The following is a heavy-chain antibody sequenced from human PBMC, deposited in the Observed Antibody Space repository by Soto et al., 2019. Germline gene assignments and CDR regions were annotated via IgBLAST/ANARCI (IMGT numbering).Heavy chain of an antibody. Sequence: PSETVSLTCTVSGGSISSFYWSWIRQPPGKGLEWIGNIYYNGNTNYNPSFKSRVTISVDTSKNQFSLKLSSVTAADTAVYYCARGGPPITVFGVVISWFDPWGQGTLVTVSS. D-gene: IGHD3-3*01. CDR3: ARGGPPITVFGVVISWFDP. V-gene: IGHV4-59*01. CDR1: GGSISSFY. CDR2: IYYNGNT. J-gene: IGHJ5*02.